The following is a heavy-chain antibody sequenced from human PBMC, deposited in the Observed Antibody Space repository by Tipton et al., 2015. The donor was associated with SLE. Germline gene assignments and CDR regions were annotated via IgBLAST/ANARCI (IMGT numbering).Heavy chain of an antibody. CDR3: ARVLPGEQQLVPWAFDI. J-gene: IGHJ3*02. V-gene: IGHV4-59*07. D-gene: IGHD6-13*01. Sequence: TLSLTCTVSGGSISSYYWRWIRQPPGKGLEWIGYIYYSGSTNYNPSLKSRVTISVDTSKNQFSLKLSWVTAADTTVYYCARVLPGEQQLVPWAFDIWGQGTMVTVSS. CDR1: GGSISSYY. CDR2: IYYSGST.